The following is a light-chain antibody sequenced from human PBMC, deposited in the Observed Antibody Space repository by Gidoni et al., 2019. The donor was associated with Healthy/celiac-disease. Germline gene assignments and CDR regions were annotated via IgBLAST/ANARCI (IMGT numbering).Light chain of an antibody. CDR3: QQYDNLPIT. CDR2: DAS. CDR1: QDISNY. Sequence: DIQMTQSPSSLSASVGDRVTITCQASQDISNYLNWYQQKPGKAPKLLIYDASNLETGVPSRFSGSGSGTDFTFTIRSLQPEDIATYYCQQYDNLPITFXXXTRLEIK. V-gene: IGKV1-33*01. J-gene: IGKJ5*01.